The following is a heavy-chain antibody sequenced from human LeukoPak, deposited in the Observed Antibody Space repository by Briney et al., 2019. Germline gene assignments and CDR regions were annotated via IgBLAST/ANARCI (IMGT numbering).Heavy chain of an antibody. Sequence: SETLSLTCTVSGGSITGYFWTWIRQPPGKGLEWIGFFYNRGNTNYNPSLKRRVTISLDTSRIQFSLKLNSVTAADTAMYYCARGTQGYRFDYWGQGTLVTVST. D-gene: IGHD5-24*01. CDR2: FYNRGNT. V-gene: IGHV4-59*01. CDR3: ARGTQGYRFDY. J-gene: IGHJ4*02. CDR1: GGSITGYF.